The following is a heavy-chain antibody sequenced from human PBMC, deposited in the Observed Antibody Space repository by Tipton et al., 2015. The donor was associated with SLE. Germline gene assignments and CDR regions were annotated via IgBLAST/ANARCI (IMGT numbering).Heavy chain of an antibody. J-gene: IGHJ4*02. Sequence: TLSLTCTVSGASIRSVGYYWNWIRQHPGKGLEWIGYNYYSGSAFYNPSLKSRVTISVDTSKNQFSLNLSSVTAADTAVYYCARHPKRESGSQFLFDYWGQGTLVTVSS. D-gene: IGHD2-21*01. CDR3: ARHPKRESGSQFLFDY. V-gene: IGHV4-31*03. CDR1: GASIRSVGYY. CDR2: NYYSGSA.